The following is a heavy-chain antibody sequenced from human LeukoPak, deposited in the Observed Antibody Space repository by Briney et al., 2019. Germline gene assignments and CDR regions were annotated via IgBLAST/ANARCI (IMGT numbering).Heavy chain of an antibody. CDR3: ARGPVYYYDSSGYYYQHLLDY. V-gene: IGHV4-34*01. D-gene: IGHD3-22*01. CDR2: INHSGST. CDR1: GFTFSSYA. Sequence: GSLRLSCAASGFTFSSYAMSWVRQPPGKGLEWIGEINHSGSTNYNPSLKSRVTISVDTSKNQFSLKLSSVTAADTAVYYCARGPVYYYDSSGYYYQHLLDYWGQGTLVTVSS. J-gene: IGHJ4*02.